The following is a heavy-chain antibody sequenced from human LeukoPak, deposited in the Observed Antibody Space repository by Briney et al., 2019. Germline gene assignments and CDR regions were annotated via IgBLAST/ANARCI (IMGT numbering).Heavy chain of an antibody. CDR3: VRDGGVSGYDLLDY. CDR1: GFTFSSYG. D-gene: IGHD5-12*01. CDR2: INQDGSEE. Sequence: GGSLRLSWAASGFTFSSYGMHWVRQAPGKGLEWVAHINQDGSEEHYMDSVKARFIISRDNAKNSLSLQMDSLRAEDTAVYYCVRDGGVSGYDLLDYWGQGTLVTVSS. J-gene: IGHJ4*02. V-gene: IGHV3-7*01.